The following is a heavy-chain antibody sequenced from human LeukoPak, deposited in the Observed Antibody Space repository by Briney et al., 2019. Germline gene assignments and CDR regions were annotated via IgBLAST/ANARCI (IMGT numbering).Heavy chain of an antibody. V-gene: IGHV3-33*08. CDR1: GFTISNVW. D-gene: IGHD3-22*01. J-gene: IGHJ4*02. CDR3: ARVSFYDSSGYYPPDY. Sequence: GGSLRLSCAASGFTISNVWMNWVRQAPGKGLEWVAVIWYDGSNKHYADSVKGRFTISSDNSKNTLYLQMNSLRAEDTAVYYCARVSFYDSSGYYPPDYWGQGTLVTVST. CDR2: IWYDGSNK.